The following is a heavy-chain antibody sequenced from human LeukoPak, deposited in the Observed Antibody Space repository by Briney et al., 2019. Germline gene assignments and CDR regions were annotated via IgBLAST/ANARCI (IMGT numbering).Heavy chain of an antibody. J-gene: IGHJ6*02. CDR1: GGTFSRYA. CDR2: IIPIFGIA. D-gene: IGHD2-2*02. CDR3: AMAGYCSSTSCYTGSGPYYYYGMDV. Sequence: SVKVSCKASGGTFSRYALSWVRQAPGQGLEWMGRIIPIFGIANYAQKFQGRVTITADKSTSTAYMELSSLRSEDTAVYYCAMAGYCSSTSCYTGSGPYYYYGMDVWGQGTTVTVSS. V-gene: IGHV1-69*04.